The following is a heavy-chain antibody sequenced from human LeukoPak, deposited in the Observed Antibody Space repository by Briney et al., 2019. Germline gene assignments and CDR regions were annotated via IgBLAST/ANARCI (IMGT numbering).Heavy chain of an antibody. CDR1: GGSFSGYY. V-gene: IGHV4-34*01. D-gene: IGHD1-26*01. J-gene: IGHJ1*01. CDR3: AIRARRWKLPRVGYFKH. CDR2: INHSGST. Sequence: SETLSLTCAVYGGSFSGYYWSWIRQPPGKGLEWIGEINHSGSTNYNPSLKSRVTISVDTSKNQFSLKLSSVTAADTAVYYCAIRARRWKLPRVGYFKHWARAPWSPSPQ.